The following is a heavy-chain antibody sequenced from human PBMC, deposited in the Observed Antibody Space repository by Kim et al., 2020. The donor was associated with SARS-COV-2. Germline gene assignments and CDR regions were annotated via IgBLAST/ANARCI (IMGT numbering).Heavy chain of an antibody. J-gene: IGHJ4*02. Sequence: PCLKSRVTISVDTSKNQFHLKLSSVTAADTAVYYCARDYDSSGYYYPFRYWGQGTLVTVSS. V-gene: IGHV4-39*06. D-gene: IGHD3-22*01. CDR3: ARDYDSSGYYYPFRY.